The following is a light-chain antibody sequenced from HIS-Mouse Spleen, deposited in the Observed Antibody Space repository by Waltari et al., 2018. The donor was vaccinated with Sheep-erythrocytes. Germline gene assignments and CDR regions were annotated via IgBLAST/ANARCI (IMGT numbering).Light chain of an antibody. Sequence: QSALTQPASVSGSPGQSITISCTGTSSDVGSYNLFSWYQQHPGKAPKPMIYEGSKRPSVVATRFSGSKSGNTASLTISGLQAEDEADYYCCSYAGSSTWVFGGGTKLTVL. CDR2: EGS. J-gene: IGLJ3*02. V-gene: IGLV2-23*01. CDR1: SSDVGSYNL. CDR3: CSYAGSSTWV.